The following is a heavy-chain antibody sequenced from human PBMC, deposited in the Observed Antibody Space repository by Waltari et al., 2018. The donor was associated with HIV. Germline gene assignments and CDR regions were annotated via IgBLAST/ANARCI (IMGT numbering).Heavy chain of an antibody. D-gene: IGHD6-13*01. CDR2: IWYDGSNK. CDR3: ARDRSSSWYGKDYYYFGMDV. J-gene: IGHJ6*02. Sequence: QVQVVQSGGGVVQPGRSLRLSCAGAGFTFSRYGMTWVRQAPGKGLEWVAIIWYDGSNKYYADSGKGRFAISRDNSKNTVYLQMNSLRAEDTAVYYCARDRSSSWYGKDYYYFGMDVWGQGTTVTVSS. V-gene: IGHV3-33*01. CDR1: GFTFSRYG.